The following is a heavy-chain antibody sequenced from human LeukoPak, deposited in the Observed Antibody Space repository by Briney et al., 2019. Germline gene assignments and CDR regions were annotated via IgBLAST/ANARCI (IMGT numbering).Heavy chain of an antibody. CDR3: ARVGYDILTGYYRAFDY. CDR1: GFTFSSYS. V-gene: IGHV3-20*04. D-gene: IGHD3-9*01. Sequence: GGSLRLSCAASGFTFSSYSMNWVRQAPGKGLEWVSGINWNGGSTGYADSVKGRFTISRDNAKNSLYLQMNSLRAEDTALYYCARVGYDILTGYYRAFDYWGQGTPVTVSS. J-gene: IGHJ4*02. CDR2: INWNGGST.